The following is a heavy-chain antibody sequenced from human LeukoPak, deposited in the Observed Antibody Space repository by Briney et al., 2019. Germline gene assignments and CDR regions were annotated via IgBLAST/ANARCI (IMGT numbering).Heavy chain of an antibody. D-gene: IGHD1-26*01. CDR3: ARGGSYLSAFDI. Sequence: GGSLRLSCTASGFTFSSYGMHWVRQAPGKGLEWVAFIRYDGSNKYYADSVKGRFTISRDNSKNTLYLQMNSLRAEDTAVYYCARGGSYLSAFDIWGQGTMVTVSS. J-gene: IGHJ3*02. CDR1: GFTFSSYG. V-gene: IGHV3-30*02. CDR2: IRYDGSNK.